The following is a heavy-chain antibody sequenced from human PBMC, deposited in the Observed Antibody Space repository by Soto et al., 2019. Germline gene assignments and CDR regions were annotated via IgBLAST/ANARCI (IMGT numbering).Heavy chain of an antibody. CDR3: AKLTVGWYFVQ. D-gene: IGHD4-17*01. J-gene: IGHJ2*01. V-gene: IGHV3-23*01. CDR1: GFTFSSYA. Sequence: EVQLLESGGGLVQPGGSLRLSCAASGFTFSSYAMNWVRQSPGKGLDWVSVISGSGGSTYYADSVKGRFTMSRDKSKNPMDRQMNNLIDENRTIYYCAKLTVGWYFVQCGRGTLVTVTS. CDR2: ISGSGGST.